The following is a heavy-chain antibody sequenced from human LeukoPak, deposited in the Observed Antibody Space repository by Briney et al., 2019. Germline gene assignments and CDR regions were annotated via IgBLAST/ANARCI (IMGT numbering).Heavy chain of an antibody. V-gene: IGHV1-18*01. J-gene: IGHJ4*02. Sequence: ASVKVSCKASGYTFTSYGISWVRQAPGQGLEWMGWISAYNGNTNYAQKLQGRVTMTTDTSTSTAYMELRSLRSDDTAVYYCARATTITMIVVVPDYWGQGTLVTVSS. CDR1: GYTFTSYG. CDR3: ARATTITMIVVVPDY. CDR2: ISAYNGNT. D-gene: IGHD3-22*01.